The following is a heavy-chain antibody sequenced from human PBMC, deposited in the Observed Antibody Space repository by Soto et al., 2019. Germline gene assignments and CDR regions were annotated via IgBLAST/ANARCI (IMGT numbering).Heavy chain of an antibody. V-gene: IGHV4-34*01. CDR3: ARVERGTATTVVDAFDI. CDR2: MSHSGGT. CDR1: GGSVSGANYY. Sequence: QVQLQQWGAGLLKPSETLSLTCAVYGGSVSGANYYWSWIRQPPGKGLEWIGEMSHSGGTHFNPSLKSRLTRSVDTSTNQFSLKMSSVTAADTALYYCARVERGTATTVVDAFDIWGPGTMVTVSS. J-gene: IGHJ3*02. D-gene: IGHD1-1*01.